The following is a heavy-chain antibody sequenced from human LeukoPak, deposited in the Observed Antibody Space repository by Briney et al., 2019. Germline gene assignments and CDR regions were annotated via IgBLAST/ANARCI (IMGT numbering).Heavy chain of an antibody. J-gene: IGHJ6*04. CDR1: GFTFSNYN. CDR3: ARGGITIFGVVNPPDV. D-gene: IGHD3-3*01. V-gene: IGHV3-21*04. Sequence: GGSLRLSCAASGFTFSNYNMNWVRQAPGKAMEWVSSITSSGTYIFYADSVKGRFTISRDNAKNSLYLQMNSLRAEDTALYYCARGGITIFGVVNPPDVWGKGTTVTVSS. CDR2: ITSSGTYI.